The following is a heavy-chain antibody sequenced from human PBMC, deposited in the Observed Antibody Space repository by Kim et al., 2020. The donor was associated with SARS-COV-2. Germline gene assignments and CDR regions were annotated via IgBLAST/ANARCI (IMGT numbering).Heavy chain of an antibody. V-gene: IGHV3-30*04. J-gene: IGHJ5*02. Sequence: GGSLRLSCAASGFTFSSYAMHWVRQAPGKGLEWVAVISYDGSNKYYADSVKGRFTISRDNSKNTLYLQMNSLRAEDTAVYYCARGAILLLWFGEFSFDPWGQGTLVTVSP. CDR1: GFTFSSYA. D-gene: IGHD3-10*01. CDR3: ARGAILLLWFGEFSFDP. CDR2: ISYDGSNK.